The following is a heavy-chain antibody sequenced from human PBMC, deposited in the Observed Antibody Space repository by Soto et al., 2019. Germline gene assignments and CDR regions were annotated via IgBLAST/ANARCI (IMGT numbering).Heavy chain of an antibody. CDR3: ARRWGDYFDY. Sequence: QVQLQESGPGLVKPSETLSLTCTVSVGSTSSYYWSWIRQPPGKGLEWIGYIYYSGSTNYNPSLKSRVTISVDTSKNQFSLKLSLKLSSVTAADTAVYYCARRWGDYFDYWGQGTLVTVSS. CDR2: IYYSGST. CDR1: VGSTSSYY. V-gene: IGHV4-59*08. D-gene: IGHD3-16*01. J-gene: IGHJ4*02.